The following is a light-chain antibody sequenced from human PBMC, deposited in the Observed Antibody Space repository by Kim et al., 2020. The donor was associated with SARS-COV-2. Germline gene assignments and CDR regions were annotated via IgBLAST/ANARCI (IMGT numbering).Light chain of an antibody. CDR2: DVI. CDR1: SSDVGGYNY. Sequence: GQSNTISCTGTSSDVGGYNYVSWYQQHPGKAPKLMIYDVIHRPSGVSNRFSGSKSGNTASLTISGLQAEDEADYYCSSYTSSSTVIFGGGTQLTVL. V-gene: IGLV2-14*03. J-gene: IGLJ2*01. CDR3: SSYTSSSTVI.